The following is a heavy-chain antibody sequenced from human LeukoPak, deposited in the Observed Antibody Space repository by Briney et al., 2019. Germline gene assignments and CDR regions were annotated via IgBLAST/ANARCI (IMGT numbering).Heavy chain of an antibody. V-gene: IGHV3-23*01. CDR2: ISGSGART. D-gene: IGHD3-22*01. Sequence: GGSLRLSCAASGFTFSIYAMTWVRQAPGKGLEWVSGISGSGARTYYADSVKGRFTISRDNSKNTLFLQMNSLRAEDTAVYYCAKDFYDSSGPTYFDYWGQGALVTVSS. CDR1: GFTFSIYA. CDR3: AKDFYDSSGPTYFDY. J-gene: IGHJ4*02.